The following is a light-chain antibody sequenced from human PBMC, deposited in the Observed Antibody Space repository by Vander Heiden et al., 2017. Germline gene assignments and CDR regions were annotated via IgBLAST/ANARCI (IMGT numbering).Light chain of an antibody. CDR2: GAS. CDR3: QQYDKLPLT. J-gene: IGKJ4*01. Sequence: NVLTQSPGTLSLSPGQRATLSCRASQSLSRNFLAWYQQEAGQSPRLLIYGASNRAAGTPDRFSGSGSGTAFTLTISRLEPEDFAVYFCQQYDKLPLTFGGGTKVDLK. V-gene: IGKV3-20*01. CDR1: QSLSRNF.